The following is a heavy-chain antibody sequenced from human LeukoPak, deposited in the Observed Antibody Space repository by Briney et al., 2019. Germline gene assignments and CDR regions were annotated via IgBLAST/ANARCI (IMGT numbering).Heavy chain of an antibody. J-gene: IGHJ4*02. CDR1: GFIFSSYA. V-gene: IGHV3-23*01. CDR3: AKWGDYDVLTGYYVSDF. Sequence: GASLRLSCAASGFIFSSYAMYWVRQAPGKGLEWVSAISGRSDNTYYADSVKGRFTLSRDSSKNTLYLQTNSLRADDTAVYYCAKWGDYDVLTGYYVSDFWGQGTLVTVSS. CDR2: ISGRSDNT. D-gene: IGHD3-9*01.